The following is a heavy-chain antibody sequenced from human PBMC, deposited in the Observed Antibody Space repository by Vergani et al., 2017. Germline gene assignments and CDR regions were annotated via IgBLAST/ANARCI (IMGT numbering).Heavy chain of an antibody. CDR2: INHSGST. Sequence: QVQLQQWGAGLWKPSETLSLTCAVYGGSFSGYYWSWIRQPPGKGLEWIGEINHSGSTNYNPSLKSRVTISVDTSKNQFSLKMSSVTAADTAVYYCARRSRYXYVWGSYRSPPNPYGMDVWGQGTTVTVSS. J-gene: IGHJ6*02. CDR1: GGSFSGYY. CDR3: ARRSRYXYVWGSYRSPPNPYGMDV. D-gene: IGHD3-16*02. V-gene: IGHV4-34*01.